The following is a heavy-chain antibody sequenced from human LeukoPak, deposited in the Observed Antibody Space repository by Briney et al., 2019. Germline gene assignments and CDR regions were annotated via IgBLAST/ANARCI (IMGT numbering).Heavy chain of an antibody. CDR1: GGSISSYY. CDR3: ARGLAVAGTPPFDY. D-gene: IGHD6-19*01. CDR2: IYYSGST. Sequence: PSETLSLTCTVSGGSISSYYWSWIRQPPGKGLEWIGYIYYSGSTNYNPSLKSRVTISVDTSKNQFSLKLSSVTAADTAVYYCARGLAVAGTPPFDYWGQGTLVTVS. V-gene: IGHV4-59*01. J-gene: IGHJ4*02.